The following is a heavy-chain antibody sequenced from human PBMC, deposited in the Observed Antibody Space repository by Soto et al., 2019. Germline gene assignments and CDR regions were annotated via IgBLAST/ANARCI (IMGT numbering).Heavy chain of an antibody. J-gene: IGHJ6*02. Sequence: ASVKVSCKASGYTFTSYDISWVRQAPGQGLEWMGWISAYNGNTNYAQKHQGRVTMTTDTFTSTAYMEMRSLRSDDTAVYYCVSWTSFFLIHPWSNDYYYLYVQGVLGQGTTVTGSS. CDR2: ISAYNGNT. D-gene: IGHD3-3*01. CDR1: GYTFTSYD. V-gene: IGHV1-18*01. CDR3: VSWTSFFLIHPWSNDYYYLYVQGV.